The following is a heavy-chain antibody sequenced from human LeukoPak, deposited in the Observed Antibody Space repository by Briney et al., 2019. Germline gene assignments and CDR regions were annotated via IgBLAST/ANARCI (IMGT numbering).Heavy chain of an antibody. CDR1: GFTFSSYE. V-gene: IGHV3-48*03. CDR2: INGVGTTI. CDR3: VSAYGGLLDY. D-gene: IGHD3-10*01. Sequence: PGGSLRLSCAASGFTFSSYEMNWVRQAPGKGVEWVSYINGVGTTIYYSDSVKGRFTISRDNAKKSLYLQMNSLRVEDTAVYYCVSAYGGLLDYWGQGPLVTVSS. J-gene: IGHJ4*02.